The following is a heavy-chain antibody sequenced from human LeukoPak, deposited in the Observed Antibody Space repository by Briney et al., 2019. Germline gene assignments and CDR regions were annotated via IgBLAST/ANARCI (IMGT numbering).Heavy chain of an antibody. V-gene: IGHV3-21*01. CDR3: ARGRLQFNGTPDY. CDR1: GFTFSSYS. J-gene: IGHJ4*02. Sequence: GGSLRLSCAASGFTFSSYSMNWVRQAPGKGLEWVSSISSSSSYIYYADSVKGRFTISRDNAKNSLYLQMNSLRAEHTAVYYCARGRLQFNGTPDYWGQGTLVTVSS. CDR2: ISSSSSYI. D-gene: IGHD5-24*01.